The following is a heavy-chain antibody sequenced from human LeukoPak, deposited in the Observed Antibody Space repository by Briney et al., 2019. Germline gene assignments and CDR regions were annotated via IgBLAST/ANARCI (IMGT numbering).Heavy chain of an antibody. D-gene: IGHD5-12*01. V-gene: IGHV3-48*04. J-gene: IGHJ4*02. Sequence: PGGSLRLSCAASGFTFSRDSMNWVRQAPGKGLEWVSYISYDSAIKYYADSVRGRFTISRDNAKNSLYLQMNSLRAEDTAVYYCASVAPTGYWGQGTLVTVSS. CDR2: ISYDSAIK. CDR1: GFTFSRDS. CDR3: ASVAPTGY.